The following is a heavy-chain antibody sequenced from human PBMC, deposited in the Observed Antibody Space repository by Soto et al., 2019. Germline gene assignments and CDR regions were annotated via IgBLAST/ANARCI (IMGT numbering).Heavy chain of an antibody. J-gene: IGHJ5*02. V-gene: IGHV1-18*01. CDR1: GYTFTSYG. CDR2: ISAYNGNT. D-gene: IGHD3-9*01. CDR3: AKGPSFYDILTGFWFDP. Sequence: GASVKVSCKASGYTFTSYGISWVRQAPGQGLEWMGWISAYNGNTNYADSVKGRFTISRDNSKNTLYLQMNSLRAEDTAVYYCAKGPSFYDILTGFWFDPWGQGTLVTVSS.